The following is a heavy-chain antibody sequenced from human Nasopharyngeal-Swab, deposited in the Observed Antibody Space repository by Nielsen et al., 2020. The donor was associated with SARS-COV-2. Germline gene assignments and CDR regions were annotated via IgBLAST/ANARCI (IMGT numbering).Heavy chain of an antibody. D-gene: IGHD1-26*01. CDR1: GFTFSNAW. V-gene: IGHV3-15*01. Sequence: GESLKISCAASGFTFSNAWMSWVRQAPGKGLEWVGRIKSKTDGGTTDYAAPVKGRFTISRDNSKNTLYLQMHSLRAEDTAVYYCARDGIVGATGLDYWGQGTLVTVSS. CDR2: IKSKTDGGTT. J-gene: IGHJ4*02. CDR3: ARDGIVGATGLDY.